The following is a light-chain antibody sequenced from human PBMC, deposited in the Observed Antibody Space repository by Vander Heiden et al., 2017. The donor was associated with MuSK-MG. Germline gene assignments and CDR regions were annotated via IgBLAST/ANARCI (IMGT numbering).Light chain of an antibody. V-gene: IGLV2-14*03. CDR1: SRDVGDFNF. CDR3: SSYTSNSTLI. Sequence: QSALTQPASVSASPGQSIAISCTGTSRDVGDFNFVSWYQQHPGEAPKLMIYDVSSRPSGVSNRFSGSKSGNTASLTISGIQAEDEADYYCSSYTSNSTLIFGGGTKLTVL. CDR2: DVS. J-gene: IGLJ2*01.